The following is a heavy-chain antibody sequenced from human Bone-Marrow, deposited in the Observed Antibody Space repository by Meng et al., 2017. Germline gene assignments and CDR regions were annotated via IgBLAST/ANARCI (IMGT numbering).Heavy chain of an antibody. J-gene: IGHJ4*02. CDR2: IYHSRRT. CDR3: ARGLCSNNNNDSSDY. D-gene: IGHD2-2*01. CDR1: GGAISSGAYY. Sequence: QVQLQESGPGLVKPTQTLSLTCTVSGGAISSGAYYWNWIRQPPGQGLEWIGYIYHSRRTYYHPSLKSRVITSIESTNTQFTLMLSLGSAADTAVYYGARGLCSNNNNDSSDYWGQGTLVTVSS. V-gene: IGHV4-30-4*01.